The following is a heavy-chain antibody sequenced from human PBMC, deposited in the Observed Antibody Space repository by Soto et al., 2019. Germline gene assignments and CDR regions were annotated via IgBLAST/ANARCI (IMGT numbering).Heavy chain of an antibody. D-gene: IGHD1-1*01. CDR2: IIPIFGTA. J-gene: IGHJ4*02. V-gene: IGHV1-69*13. CDR3: AGKLDPGRSVDY. CDR1: GGTFSSYA. Sequence: SVKVSCKASGGTFSSYAISWVRQAPGQGLEWMGGIIPIFGTANYAQKFQGRVTITADESTSTAYMELSSLRSEDTAVYYCAGKLDPGRSVDYWGQGTLVTVSS.